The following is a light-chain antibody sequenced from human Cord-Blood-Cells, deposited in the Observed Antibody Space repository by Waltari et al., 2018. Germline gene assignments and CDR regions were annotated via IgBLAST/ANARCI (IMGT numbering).Light chain of an antibody. Sequence: QSALTQPASVSGSPGQSITISCTGTSSDVGSYNLVSWYKQHPGKAPKLMSYEGSKRPSGVSSLFSGSKSGNTASLTISGLQAEDEADYYCCSYAGSSTYVVFGGGTKLTVL. V-gene: IGLV2-23*01. CDR2: EGS. CDR3: CSYAGSSTYVV. CDR1: SSDVGSYNL. J-gene: IGLJ2*01.